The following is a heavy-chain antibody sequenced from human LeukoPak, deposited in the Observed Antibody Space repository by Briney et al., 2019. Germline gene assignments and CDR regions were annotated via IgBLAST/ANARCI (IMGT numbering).Heavy chain of an antibody. CDR3: ARTRGDIAVTGLDY. CDR2: ISPYKGNT. V-gene: IGHV1-18*01. J-gene: IGHJ4*02. Sequence: ASVKVSCKASGYTFTNYGITWVRQAPGQGLEWMGWISPYKGNTNYAQKVQGRVTMTTDTSTSTVYMELRSLRSDDTAVYYCARTRGDIAVTGLDYWGQGTLVTVSS. D-gene: IGHD6-19*01. CDR1: GYTFTNYG.